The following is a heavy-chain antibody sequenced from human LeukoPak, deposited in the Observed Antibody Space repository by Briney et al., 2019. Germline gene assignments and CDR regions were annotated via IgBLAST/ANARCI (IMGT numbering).Heavy chain of an antibody. CDR2: IIPIFGTA. V-gene: IGHV1-69*13. CDR1: GGTFSSYA. CDR3: ARDRPPGRGYYPVSPFDY. Sequence: GASVKVSCKASGGTFSSYAISWVRQAPGQGLEWMGGIIPIFGTANYAQKFQGRVTITADESTSTAYMELSSLRSEDTAVYYCARDRPPGRGYYPVSPFDYWGQGTLVTVSS. D-gene: IGHD3-22*01. J-gene: IGHJ4*02.